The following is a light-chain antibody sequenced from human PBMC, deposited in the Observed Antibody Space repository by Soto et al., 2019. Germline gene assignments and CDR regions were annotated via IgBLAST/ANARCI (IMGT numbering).Light chain of an antibody. CDR3: QQYDNLP. CDR2: DAS. J-gene: IGKJ4*01. Sequence: DIQLTQSPSSLSASVGDRVTITCQASQYISNYLNWYQQKPGKAPKLLIYDASNLETGVPSRFSGSGSGTDFTFTISSLQPEDIATYYCQQYDNLPFGGGTKVEIK. CDR1: QYISNY. V-gene: IGKV1-33*01.